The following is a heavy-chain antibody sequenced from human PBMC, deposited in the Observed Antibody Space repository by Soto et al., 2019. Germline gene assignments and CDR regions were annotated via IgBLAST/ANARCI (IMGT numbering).Heavy chain of an antibody. CDR2: MNPNSCKT. CDR1: GCTITRYY. J-gene: IGHJ5*02. V-gene: IGHV1-2*02. CDR3: ARMATSGTLNWFDP. Sequence: AASVKVSCKASGCTITRYYLHWVRQAPGQGLEWMGWMNPNSCKTGYAQKFQGRLTMTSDTSISTAYMVGTSLISDATAIYHFARMATSGTLNWFDPWGQGTLVTVSS.